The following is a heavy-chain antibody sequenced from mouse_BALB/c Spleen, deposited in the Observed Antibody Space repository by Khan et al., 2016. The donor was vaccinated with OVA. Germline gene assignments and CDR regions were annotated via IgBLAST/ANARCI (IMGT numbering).Heavy chain of an antibody. J-gene: IGHJ3*01. V-gene: IGHV5-6*01. D-gene: IGHD1-1*01. Sequence: EVQLQESGGDLVKPGGSLKLSCEASGFTFSTYGMSWVRQTPDKRLEWVATVSTGGSYTYYPDSVKGRFTISRDNAKNTLYLQMSGLQSEDKAMFYCTRIAYYYDSEGFAYWGQGTLVTVSA. CDR1: GFTFSTYG. CDR3: TRIAYYYDSEGFAY. CDR2: VSTGGSYT.